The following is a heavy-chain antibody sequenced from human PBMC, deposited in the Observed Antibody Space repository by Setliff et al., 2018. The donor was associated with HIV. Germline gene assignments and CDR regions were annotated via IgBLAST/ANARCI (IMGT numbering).Heavy chain of an antibody. V-gene: IGHV4-59*01. CDR2: IYYTGTT. J-gene: IGHJ3*01. CDR1: GDSISSYY. CDR3: AREWLRHTGDYAFDV. Sequence: KTSETLSLTCTVSGDSISSYYWSWIRQPPGKGLEWIGYIYYTGTTKYNPPPKSRVTISIDTSKNQFSLMLTSVTAADTAVYYCAREWLRHTGDYAFDVWGQGTMVTVSS. D-gene: IGHD5-12*01.